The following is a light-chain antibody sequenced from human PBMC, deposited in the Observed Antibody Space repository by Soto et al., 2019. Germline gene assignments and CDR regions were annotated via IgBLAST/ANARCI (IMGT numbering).Light chain of an antibody. Sequence: DIQMTQSPSSVSASVGDRVTITCRASQGISNWLAWYQQRPGRAPKLLIHDASTLQSGVPSRFSGGGSGTDFTLTISSLQPEDYAIYFCQQTDNFPWTFGQGTKVEIK. V-gene: IGKV1-12*01. J-gene: IGKJ1*01. CDR1: QGISNW. CDR2: DAS. CDR3: QQTDNFPWT.